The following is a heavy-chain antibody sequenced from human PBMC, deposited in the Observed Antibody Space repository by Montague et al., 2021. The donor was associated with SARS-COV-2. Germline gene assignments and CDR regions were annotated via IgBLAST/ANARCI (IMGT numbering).Heavy chain of an antibody. CDR2: IGNSGDTI. J-gene: IGHJ6*02. CDR3: ARDLIQGARRIYYSGMDV. D-gene: IGHD3-10*01. V-gene: IGHV3-11*01. CDR1: GFTFSDYY. Sequence: SLGLSCAASGFTFSDYYMSWIRQAPGKGLEWISYIGNSGDTIYHADSVKGRFAISRDNARNSLYLQMNSLRAEDTAVYYCARDLIQGARRIYYSGMDVWGQGTMVTVSS.